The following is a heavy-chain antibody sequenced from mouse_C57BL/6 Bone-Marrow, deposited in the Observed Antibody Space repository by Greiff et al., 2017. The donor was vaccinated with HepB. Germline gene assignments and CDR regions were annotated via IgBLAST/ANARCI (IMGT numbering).Heavy chain of an antibody. Sequence: EVQLVESGGGLVKPGGSLKLSCAASGFTFSSYAMSWVRQTPEKRLEWVATISDGGSYTYYPDNVKGRFTISRDNAKNNLYLQMSHLKSEDTAMYYCARSLVRGAMDYWVKEPQSPSPQ. J-gene: IGHJ4*01. CDR3: ARSLVRGAMDY. CDR1: GFTFSSYA. D-gene: IGHD2-10*02. CDR2: ISDGGSYT. V-gene: IGHV5-4*01.